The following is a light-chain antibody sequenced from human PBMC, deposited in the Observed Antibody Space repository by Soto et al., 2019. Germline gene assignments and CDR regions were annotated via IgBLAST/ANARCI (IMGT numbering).Light chain of an antibody. V-gene: IGKV1-5*03. CDR1: QSISSW. Sequence: VPMTLSPSSLSAPVGDRGHITSRASQSISSWLAGYQQKPGKAPTLLIYNDSTIESGGPSRFSGSGAGTEVILTIISRLADDDAADYCQQHSNVSHTFGQGTKVDI. J-gene: IGKJ1*01. CDR2: NDS. CDR3: QQHSNVSHT.